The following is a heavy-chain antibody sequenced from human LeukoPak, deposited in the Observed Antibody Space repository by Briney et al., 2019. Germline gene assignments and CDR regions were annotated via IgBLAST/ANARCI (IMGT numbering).Heavy chain of an antibody. Sequence: ASVKVSCKAFGYTFTTYDINWVRQATGQGVEWMGWVNPSSGVTRYAQKFQDRVTMPRNTSISTAYMELSSLRSEDTAVYYCAKNYDFLTGYASWGQGTLVTVPS. J-gene: IGHJ4*02. CDR3: AKNYDFLTGYAS. V-gene: IGHV1-8*01. CDR2: VNPSSGVT. CDR1: GYTFTTYD. D-gene: IGHD3-9*01.